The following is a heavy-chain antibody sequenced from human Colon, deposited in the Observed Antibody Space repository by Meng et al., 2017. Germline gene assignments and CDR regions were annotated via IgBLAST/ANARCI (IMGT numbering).Heavy chain of an antibody. J-gene: IGHJ4*02. CDR3: ARIGVTGSYYFDY. V-gene: IGHV4-30-2*01. CDR2: IYHRGSA. Sequence: QLHLQESGSGLVKPSETLSLPFTFSGLSISTGGYYWTWIRQHPGKGLEWIGYIYHRGSAYYNPSLKSRVTISEDGSKNQLSLRLSSVTAADTAVYYCARIGVTGSYYFDYWGQGTLVTVSS. CDR1: GLSISTGGYY. D-gene: IGHD6-19*01.